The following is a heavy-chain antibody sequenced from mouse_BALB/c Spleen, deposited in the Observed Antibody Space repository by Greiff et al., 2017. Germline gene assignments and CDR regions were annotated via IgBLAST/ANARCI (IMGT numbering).Heavy chain of an antibody. CDR2: ISSGGGST. Sequence: EVNLMESGGGLVKPGGSLKLSCAASGFAFSSYDMSWVRQTPEKRLEWVAYISSGGGSTYYPDTVKGRFTISRDNAKNTLYLQMSSLKSEDTAMYYGARPYGNDGRGAMDYWGQGTSVTVAA. J-gene: IGHJ4*01. V-gene: IGHV5-12-1*01. CDR1: GFAFSSYD. CDR3: ARPYGNDGRGAMDY. D-gene: IGHD2-10*02.